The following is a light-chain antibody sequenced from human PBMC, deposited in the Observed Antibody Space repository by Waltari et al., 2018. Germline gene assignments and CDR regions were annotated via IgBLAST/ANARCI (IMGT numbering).Light chain of an antibody. CDR3: QQYYSNFFT. Sequence: DIVLTQSPDSLAVSLGERATINCNSSQSVSYSSNNRDYLAWYQQKPGQPPKLLIYWASTRESGVPDRFSGSGSGTDFTLTISSLQAEDVAVYYCQQYYSNFFTFGPGTKVDIK. CDR2: WAS. J-gene: IGKJ3*01. CDR1: QSVSYSSNNRDY. V-gene: IGKV4-1*01.